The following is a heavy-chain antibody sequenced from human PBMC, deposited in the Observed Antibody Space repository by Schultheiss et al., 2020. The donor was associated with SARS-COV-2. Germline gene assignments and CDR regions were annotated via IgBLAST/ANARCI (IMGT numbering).Heavy chain of an antibody. CDR2: IDWDDDK. Sequence: SGPTLVKPTQTLTLTCTVSGFSLSNARMGVSWIRQPPGKALEWLARIDWDDDKFYSTSLKTRLTISKDTSKNQVVLTMTNMDPVDTATYFCARIGGAGRYFDYWGQGTLVTVSS. V-gene: IGHV2-70*04. CDR3: ARIGGAGRYFDY. D-gene: IGHD6-19*01. J-gene: IGHJ4*02. CDR1: GFSLSNARMG.